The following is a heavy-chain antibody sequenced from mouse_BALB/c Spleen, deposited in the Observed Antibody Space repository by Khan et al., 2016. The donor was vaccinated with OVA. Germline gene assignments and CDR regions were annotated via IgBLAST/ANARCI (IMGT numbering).Heavy chain of an antibody. CDR2: ISSGGSYT. CDR3: ARLADYYNSEGFAY. V-gene: IGHV5-6*01. CDR1: GFTFSTYG. Sequence: EVQGVESGGDLVKPGGSLKLSCAASGFTFSTYGMSWVRQTPDKRLEWVATISSGGSYTYYPDNVKGRFTISSANAKNTLYLQMSSLKSEDTAMYYCARLADYYNSEGFAYWGQGTLVTVSA. J-gene: IGHJ3*01. D-gene: IGHD1-1*01.